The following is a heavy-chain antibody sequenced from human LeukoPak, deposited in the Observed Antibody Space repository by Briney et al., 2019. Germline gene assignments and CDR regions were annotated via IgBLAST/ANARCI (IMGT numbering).Heavy chain of an antibody. J-gene: IGHJ4*02. Sequence: GGSLRLSCVVSGFTFSSYGMNWVRQAPGKGLEWVAVIWYDGSNKYYADSVKGRFTISRDNSKNTLYLQMNSLRAEDTAVYYCARGGRYMPFDYWGQGTMVTVSS. D-gene: IGHD1-26*01. CDR1: GFTFSSYG. CDR2: IWYDGSNK. V-gene: IGHV3-33*08. CDR3: ARGGRYMPFDY.